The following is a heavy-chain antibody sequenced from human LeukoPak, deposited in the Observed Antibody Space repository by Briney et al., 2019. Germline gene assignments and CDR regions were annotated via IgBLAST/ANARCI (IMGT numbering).Heavy chain of an antibody. CDR1: GFTFSSYS. V-gene: IGHV3-21*01. Sequence: GGSLRLSCAASGFTFSSYSMNWVRQAPGKGLEWVSSISSSSSYIYYADSVKGRFTISRDNAKNSQYLQMNSLRAEDTAVYYCARGPYGSGFLNWFDPWGQGTLVTVSS. J-gene: IGHJ5*02. CDR2: ISSSSSYI. D-gene: IGHD3-10*01. CDR3: ARGPYGSGFLNWFDP.